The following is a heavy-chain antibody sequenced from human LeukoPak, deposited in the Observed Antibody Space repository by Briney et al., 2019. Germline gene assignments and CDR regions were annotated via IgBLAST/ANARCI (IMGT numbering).Heavy chain of an antibody. CDR1: GFTFSSYG. J-gene: IGHJ4*02. Sequence: PGGSLRLSCAASGFTFSSYGMHWVRQAPGKGLEWVAFIRYDGGNKYYADSVKGRFTISRDNSKNTLYLQMNSLRAEDTAVYYCAKVPVLSTEAPHWGQGTLVTVSS. CDR2: IRYDGGNK. D-gene: IGHD4-11*01. V-gene: IGHV3-30*02. CDR3: AKVPVLSTEAPH.